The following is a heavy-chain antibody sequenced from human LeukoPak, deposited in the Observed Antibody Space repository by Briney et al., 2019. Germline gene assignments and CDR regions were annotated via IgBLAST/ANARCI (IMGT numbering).Heavy chain of an antibody. CDR1: GGSFSGYY. CDR3: ANGYSYDLFDY. V-gene: IGHV4-34*01. Sequence: SETLSLTCAVYGGSFSGYYWSWIRQPPGKGLEWIGEINHSGSTNYNPSLKSRVTISVDTSKNQFSLKLSSVTAANTAVYYCANGYSYDLFDYWGQGTLVTVSS. CDR2: INHSGST. D-gene: IGHD5-18*01. J-gene: IGHJ4*02.